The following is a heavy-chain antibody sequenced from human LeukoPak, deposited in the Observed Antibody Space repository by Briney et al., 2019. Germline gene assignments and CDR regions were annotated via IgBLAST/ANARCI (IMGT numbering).Heavy chain of an antibody. CDR3: AKDSRDYGVRYYFDY. D-gene: IGHD4-17*01. V-gene: IGHV3-11*01. J-gene: IGHJ4*02. Sequence: GGSLRLSCAASGFTFSDYYMSWIRQAPGKGLEWVSYISSSGSTIYYADSVKGRFTISRDNAKNSLYLQMNSLRAEDTAVYYCAKDSRDYGVRYYFDYWGQGTLVTVSS. CDR2: ISSSGSTI. CDR1: GFTFSDYY.